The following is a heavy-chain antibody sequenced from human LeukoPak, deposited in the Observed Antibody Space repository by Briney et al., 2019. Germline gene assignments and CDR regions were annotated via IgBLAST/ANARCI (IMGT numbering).Heavy chain of an antibody. CDR3: ARGYSSSSFDY. CDR1: GGSFSGHY. D-gene: IGHD6-6*01. Sequence: SETLSLTCAVYGGSFSGHYWNWIRQPPGKGLEWIGGINHDGSTNSNPSLRSRVTISVDTSKNQFSLRLTSVSAADTAVYYCARGYSSSSFDYWGQGTLVTVSS. J-gene: IGHJ4*02. CDR2: INHDGST. V-gene: IGHV4-34*01.